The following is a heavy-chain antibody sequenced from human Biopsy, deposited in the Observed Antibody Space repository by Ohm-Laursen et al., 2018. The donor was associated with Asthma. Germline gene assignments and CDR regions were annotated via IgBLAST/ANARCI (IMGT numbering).Heavy chain of an antibody. CDR2: ISHDGQTQ. CDR1: GFTFSRYA. CDR3: AKRRGYSDFNDFDY. V-gene: IGHV3-30*18. J-gene: IGHJ4*01. D-gene: IGHD4-11*01. Sequence: SLRLSCTVSGFTFSRYAIHWVRQAPGKGLEWVAVISHDGQTQHYAESVKGRFALSRDNSQNTLYLQMISLRTDDTAVYYCAKRRGYSDFNDFDYWGHGTLVTVSS.